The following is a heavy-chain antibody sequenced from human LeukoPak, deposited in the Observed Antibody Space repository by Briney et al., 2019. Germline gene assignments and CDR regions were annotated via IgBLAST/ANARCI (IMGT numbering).Heavy chain of an antibody. CDR1: GFSFGSFT. V-gene: IGHV3-21*05. CDR2: ITLSPNGR. CDR3: VRDHLWAFDY. J-gene: IGHJ4*02. D-gene: IGHD3-3*02. Sequence: GGSLRLSCAASGFSFGSFTMNWVRQAPGKGLEWIAFITLSPNGRYYADSVQGRFTISRDNVMNSLSLQMNSLRADDTAVYYCVRDHLWAFDYWGQGALVTVSS.